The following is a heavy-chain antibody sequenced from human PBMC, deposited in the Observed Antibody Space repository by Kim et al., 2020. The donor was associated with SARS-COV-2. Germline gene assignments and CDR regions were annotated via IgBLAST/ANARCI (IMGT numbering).Heavy chain of an antibody. CDR1: GGSFSGYY. CDR2: INHSGST. CDR3: ARGLRAVPVARTRDYYGM. Sequence: SETLSLTCAVYGGSFSGYYWSWIRQPPGKGLEWIGEINHSGSTNYNPSLKSRVTISVDTSKNQFSLKLSSVTAADTAVYYCARGLRAVPVARTRDYYGM. J-gene: IGHJ6*01. D-gene: IGHD6-19*01. V-gene: IGHV4-34*01.